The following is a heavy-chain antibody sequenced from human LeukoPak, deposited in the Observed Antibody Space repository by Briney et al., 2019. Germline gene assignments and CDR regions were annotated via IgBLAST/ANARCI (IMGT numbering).Heavy chain of an antibody. CDR1: GWSFSPYY. V-gene: IGHV4-34*01. J-gene: IGHJ4*02. Sequence: PSETLSLTCAVFGWSFSPYYWSWIRQPPGKGLEWIGDINHSGSTNYNPSLKSRVTISVDTSKNQFSLKLSSVTAADTAVYYCASLTLGSGWYYFDYWGQGTLVTVSS. CDR2: INHSGST. CDR3: ASLTLGSGWYYFDY. D-gene: IGHD3-22*01.